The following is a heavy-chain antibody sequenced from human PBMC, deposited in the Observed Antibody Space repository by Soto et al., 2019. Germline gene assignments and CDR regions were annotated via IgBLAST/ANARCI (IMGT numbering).Heavy chain of an antibody. Sequence: GGSLRLSCAASGFTFSSYAMRWVRQAPGKGLEWVSAISGSGDSTYYADSVKGRFTISRDNSKNTLYLQMNSLRAEDTAKYYCARRGSGSYYDYWGQGTLVTVSS. CDR2: ISGSGDST. D-gene: IGHD1-26*01. CDR3: ARRGSGSYYDY. CDR1: GFTFSSYA. J-gene: IGHJ4*02. V-gene: IGHV3-23*01.